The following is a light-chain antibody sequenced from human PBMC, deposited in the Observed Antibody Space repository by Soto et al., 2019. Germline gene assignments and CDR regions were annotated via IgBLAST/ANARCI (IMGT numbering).Light chain of an antibody. CDR3: QSADSSGTYV. Sequence: SYELTQPPSVSVSSGQTARISCSGDALPKQYAHWYQQKAGQAPVLVIYKDSERPSGIPDRFSGSTSGTTVTLTISGVQAEDEADYYCQSADSSGTYVFGSGTQLTVL. CDR1: ALPKQY. J-gene: IGLJ7*01. CDR2: KDS. V-gene: IGLV3-25*02.